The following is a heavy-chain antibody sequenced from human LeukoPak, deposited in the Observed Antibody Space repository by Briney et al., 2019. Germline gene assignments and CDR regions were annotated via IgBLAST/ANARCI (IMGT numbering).Heavy chain of an antibody. CDR3: ARDPGV. J-gene: IGHJ6*04. V-gene: IGHV4-61*02. Sequence: PSETLSLTCTVSGGSISSGSYYWSWIRQPAGKGLEWIGRIYTSGSTNYNPSLKSRVTISVDTSKNQFSLKLSSVTAADTAVYYCARDPGVWGKGTTVTVSS. CDR2: IYTSGST. CDR1: GGSISSGSYY.